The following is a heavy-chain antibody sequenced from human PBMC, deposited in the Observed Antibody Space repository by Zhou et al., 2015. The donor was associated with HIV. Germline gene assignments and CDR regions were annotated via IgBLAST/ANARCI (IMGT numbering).Heavy chain of an antibody. D-gene: IGHD2-15*01. Sequence: QVHLVQSGAEVKKPGASVRVSCKASGFMFSSYGITWVRQAPGQGLEWVGWVSAYNGITDYAQTLQDRLTMTTDTSTDTAYMELRSLRSDDTAVYFCAKDHVHCCRGSLNALDTWGQGTMVTVSS. V-gene: IGHV1-18*01. CDR3: AKDHVHCCRGSLNALDT. CDR1: GFMFSSYG. J-gene: IGHJ3*02. CDR2: VSAYNGIT.